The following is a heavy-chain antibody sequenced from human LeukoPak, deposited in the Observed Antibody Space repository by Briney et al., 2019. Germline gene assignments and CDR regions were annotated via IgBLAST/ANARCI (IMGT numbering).Heavy chain of an antibody. J-gene: IGHJ6*03. D-gene: IGHD3-16*01. CDR1: GYTFTDYY. CDR3: ASASESQYYYYYMDV. V-gene: IGHV1-69-2*01. CDR2: VDPEDGET. Sequence: ASVKVSCKVSGYTFTDYYMHWVQQAPGKGLEWMGLVDPEDGETIYAEKFQGRVTITADTSTDTAYMELSSLRSEDTAVYYCASASESQYYYYYMDVWGKGTTVTVSS.